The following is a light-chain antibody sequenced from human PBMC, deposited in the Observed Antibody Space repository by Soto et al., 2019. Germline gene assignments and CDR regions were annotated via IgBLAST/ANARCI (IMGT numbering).Light chain of an antibody. CDR2: EAS. J-gene: IGKJ2*01. CDR3: QQYNLYLSYT. V-gene: IGKV1-5*01. CDR1: QSVSRW. Sequence: DIQITQSPSTLSASVGDRVTITCRATQSVSRWLAWYQQKPGRAPKLLIYEASTLERGVPSRFSGGGTGTQFTLTISSLQPEEFATYYCQQYNLYLSYTFRQGTKLQIK.